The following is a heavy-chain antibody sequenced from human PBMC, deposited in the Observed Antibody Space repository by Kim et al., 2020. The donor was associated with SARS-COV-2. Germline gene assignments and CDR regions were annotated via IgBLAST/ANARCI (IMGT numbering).Heavy chain of an antibody. CDR3: ARITMVRGVIIGSYGMDV. D-gene: IGHD3-10*01. V-gene: IGHV5-51*01. Sequence: GESLKISCKGSGYSFTSYWIGWVRQMPGKGLEWMGIIYPGDSDTRYSPSFQGQVTISADKSISTAYLQWSSLKASDTAMYYCARITMVRGVIIGSYGMDVWGQGTTVTVSS. CDR2: IYPGDSDT. J-gene: IGHJ6*02. CDR1: GYSFTSYW.